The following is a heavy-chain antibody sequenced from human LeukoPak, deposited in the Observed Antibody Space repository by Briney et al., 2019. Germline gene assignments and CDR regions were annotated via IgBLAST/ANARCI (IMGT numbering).Heavy chain of an antibody. V-gene: IGHV1-8*01. D-gene: IGHD3-10*01. CDR2: MNSNTGNT. CDR1: GYTFTNYD. Sequence: ASVKVSCKASGYTFTNYDIMWVRQATAHGPEWRGWMNSNTGNTGSAQKFQGRVTMTRDTSINTAYMELHSLTSEDTAVYYCARGRGGTVVRGYLDYWGQGTLVTVSS. J-gene: IGHJ4*02. CDR3: ARGRGGTVVRGYLDY.